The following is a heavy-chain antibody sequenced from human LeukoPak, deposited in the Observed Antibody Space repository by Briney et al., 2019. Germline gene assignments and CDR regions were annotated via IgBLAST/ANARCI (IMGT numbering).Heavy chain of an antibody. D-gene: IGHD3-9*01. CDR1: GFTFDDYA. V-gene: IGHV3-9*01. CDR3: ARDPDYDILTGYYHRPDC. J-gene: IGHJ4*02. CDR2: ISWNSGSI. Sequence: GGSLRLSCAASGFTFDDYAMHWVRQAPGKGLEWVSGISWNSGSIGYADSVKGRFTISRDNAKNSLYLQMNSLRAEDTAVYYCARDPDYDILTGYYHRPDCWGQGTLVTVSS.